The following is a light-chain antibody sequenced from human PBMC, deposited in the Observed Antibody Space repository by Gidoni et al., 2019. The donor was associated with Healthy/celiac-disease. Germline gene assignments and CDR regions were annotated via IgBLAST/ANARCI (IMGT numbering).Light chain of an antibody. CDR3: LQDYNYPLT. V-gene: IGKV1-6*01. CDR1: QGIRND. Sequence: AIQMTQSPSSLSASVGDRVPITCRASQGIRNDLGWYQQKPGKAPKLLIYAASSLQSGVPSRFSGRGSGTDFTLTISSLQPEDFATYYCLQDYNYPLTFGGGTKVEIK. CDR2: AAS. J-gene: IGKJ4*01.